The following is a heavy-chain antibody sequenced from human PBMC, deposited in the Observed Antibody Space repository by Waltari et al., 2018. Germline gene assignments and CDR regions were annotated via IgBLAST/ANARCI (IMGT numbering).Heavy chain of an antibody. V-gene: IGHV4-38-2*01. D-gene: IGHD2-2*02. Sequence: QVQLQESGPGLVKPSETLSLTCAVSGYSISSGYYWGWIRQPPGKGLEWIGSIYHSGSTYYNPSLKSRVTISVDTSKNQFSLKLSSVTAADTAVYYCARQVDCSSTSCYTYYYYYMDVWGKGTTVTVSS. CDR1: GYSISSGYY. CDR2: IYHSGST. J-gene: IGHJ6*03. CDR3: ARQVDCSSTSCYTYYYYYMDV.